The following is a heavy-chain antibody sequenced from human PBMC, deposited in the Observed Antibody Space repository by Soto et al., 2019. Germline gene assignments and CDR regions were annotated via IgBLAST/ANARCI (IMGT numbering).Heavy chain of an antibody. D-gene: IGHD4-17*01. V-gene: IGHV1-69*13. Sequence: ASVKVSCKASGGTFSSYAISWVRQAPGQGLEWMGGIIPIFGTANYAQKFQGRVTITADESTSTAYMELSSLRSEDTAMYYCTKGGFTVTTHYMDVWGKGTTVTVSS. CDR1: GGTFSSYA. CDR2: IIPIFGTA. J-gene: IGHJ6*03. CDR3: TKGGFTVTTHYMDV.